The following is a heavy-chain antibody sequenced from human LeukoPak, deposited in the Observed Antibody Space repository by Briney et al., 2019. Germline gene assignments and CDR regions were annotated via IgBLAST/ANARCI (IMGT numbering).Heavy chain of an antibody. CDR3: ATGYSSGWYFYFQH. CDR2: IKQDGSEK. D-gene: IGHD6-19*01. J-gene: IGHJ1*01. V-gene: IGHV3-7*01. CDR1: EFTFSNYK. Sequence: GGSLRLSCAASEFTFSNYKMNWVRQAPGKGLEWVANIKQDGSEKNYVDSVKGRFTISRDNAKNSLSLRMNSLSAEDTAVYYCATGYSSGWYFYFQHWGQGSLVSVSS.